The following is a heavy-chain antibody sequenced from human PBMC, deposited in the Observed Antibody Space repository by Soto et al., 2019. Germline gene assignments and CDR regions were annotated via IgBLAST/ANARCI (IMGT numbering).Heavy chain of an antibody. Sequence: SETLSLTCSVSGGSISSYYWSWIRQPAGKGLEWIGRIYSSGSTKYNPSLKSRVIMSVDTSKNQFSLKLYSVTAADTAAYYCGRTPEAAGTGNWFDPWGQGTLVTVSS. V-gene: IGHV4-4*07. CDR2: IYSSGST. D-gene: IGHD6-13*01. CDR3: GRTPEAAGTGNWFDP. J-gene: IGHJ5*02. CDR1: GGSISSYY.